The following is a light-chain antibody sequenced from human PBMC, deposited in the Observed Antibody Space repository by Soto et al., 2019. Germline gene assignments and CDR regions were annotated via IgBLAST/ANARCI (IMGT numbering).Light chain of an antibody. Sequence: SYELTQPPSVSVSPGQTAIISCSGNKLGGKYVCWYQQRPGQSPVLVIYEDNKRPSGIPERFSGSNSGNTATLTISGTQSMDEADYYCQALDSSVVFGGGTKLTVL. CDR3: QALDSSVV. CDR1: KLGGKY. CDR2: EDN. V-gene: IGLV3-1*01. J-gene: IGLJ2*01.